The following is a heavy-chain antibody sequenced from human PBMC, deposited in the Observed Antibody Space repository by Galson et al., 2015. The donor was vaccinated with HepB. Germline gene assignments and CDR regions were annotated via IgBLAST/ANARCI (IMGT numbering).Heavy chain of an antibody. J-gene: IGHJ6*02. D-gene: IGHD2-2*01. CDR3: ARDVPAESTAETGEGPDIVVVPAAHNYYYYGMDV. Sequence: SVKVSCKASGGTFSSYAISWVRQAPGQGLEWMGGIIPIFGTANYAQKFQGRVTITADESTSTAYMELSSLRSEDTAVYYCARDVPAESTAETGEGPDIVVVPAAHNYYYYGMDVWGQGTTVTVSS. V-gene: IGHV1-69*13. CDR2: IIPIFGTA. CDR1: GGTFSSYA.